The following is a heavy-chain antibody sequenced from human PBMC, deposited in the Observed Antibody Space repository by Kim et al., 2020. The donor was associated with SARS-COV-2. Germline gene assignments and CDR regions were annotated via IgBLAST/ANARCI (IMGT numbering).Heavy chain of an antibody. D-gene: IGHD5-12*01. CDR1: GFTFSTYK. CDR3: AREPEDSGYSGYDVTDYFDY. CDR2: ISSSGTYI. Sequence: GGSLRLSCAASGFTFSTYKMNWVRQAPGKGLEWVSSISSSGTYIYYADSVKGRFTISRDNAKNSLYLQMNSLRAEDTAVYYCAREPEDSGYSGYDVTDYFDYWGQGTLVTVSS. J-gene: IGHJ4*02. V-gene: IGHV3-21*01.